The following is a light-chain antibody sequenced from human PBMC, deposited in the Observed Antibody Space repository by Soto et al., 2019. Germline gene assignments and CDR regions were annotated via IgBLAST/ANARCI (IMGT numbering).Light chain of an antibody. CDR2: GAC. Sequence: EIVLTQSPGTPSLSPGEGATLSCRASQSVSSNYLACFQQNPGQAPRLLISGACSRATGIPDRFSGSGSGTDFTLTISRLEPEHFTVYTCQQYGRAPGTFGQGTKVEIK. V-gene: IGKV3-20*01. CDR1: QSVSSNY. CDR3: QQYGRAPGT. J-gene: IGKJ1*01.